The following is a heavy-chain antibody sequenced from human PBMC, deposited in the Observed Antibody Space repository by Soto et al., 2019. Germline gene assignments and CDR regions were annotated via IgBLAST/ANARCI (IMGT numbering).Heavy chain of an antibody. CDR1: GFTFSSYG. Sequence: QVQLVESGGGVVQPGRSLRLSCAASGFTFSSYGMHWVRQAPGKGLEWVAVISYDGSNKYYADSVKGRFTISRDNSKNTLYLQMNSLRAEDTAVYYCAKLDSYWGQGTLVTVSS. J-gene: IGHJ4*02. CDR2: ISYDGSNK. V-gene: IGHV3-30*18. CDR3: AKLDSY.